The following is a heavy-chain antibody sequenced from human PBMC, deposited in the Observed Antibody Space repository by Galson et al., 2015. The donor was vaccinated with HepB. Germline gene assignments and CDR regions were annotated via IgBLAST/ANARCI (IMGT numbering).Heavy chain of an antibody. J-gene: IGHJ4*02. CDR1: GFTFTNYA. CDR2: TSYDEMYK. Sequence: SLRLSCAASGFTFTNYAMHWVRQAPGKGLEWVAVTSYDEMYKYYTDSVRGRSTISRDNSKNMLYLQMNSLRTEDTAVYYCAREPRTRRYYYDSSTYGPVDYWGQGSLVTVSS. V-gene: IGHV3-30*04. D-gene: IGHD3-22*01. CDR3: AREPRTRRYYYDSSTYGPVDY.